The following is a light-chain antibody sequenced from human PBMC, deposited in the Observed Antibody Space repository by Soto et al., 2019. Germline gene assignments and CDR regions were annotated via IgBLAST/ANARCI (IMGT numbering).Light chain of an antibody. CDR2: GAS. V-gene: IGKV3-15*01. Sequence: MTQSPSTLSVSPGERVTLSCRTSHSVDSHVAWYQQKPGQAPRLLLYGASTRATGIPVRFSGSGFGTEFTLTISSLQSEDFAVYCCQQYKNWPLFGQGTRLEIK. J-gene: IGKJ5*01. CDR1: HSVDSH. CDR3: QQYKNWPL.